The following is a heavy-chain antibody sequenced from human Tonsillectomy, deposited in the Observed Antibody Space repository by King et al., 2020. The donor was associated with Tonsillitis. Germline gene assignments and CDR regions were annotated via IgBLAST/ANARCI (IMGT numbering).Heavy chain of an antibody. CDR3: AKDWRLGGYTYGLFDY. D-gene: IGHD5-18*01. Sequence: VQLVESGGGVVQPGGSLRLSCSASGFTFSSYGIHWVRQAPGKGLEWVAFIHYDGNNKYYAESVKVRFTIYRDNSKNTLYLQMNSLRADDTAVYYCAKDWRLGGYTYGLFDYWGQGTLVTVSS. CDR1: GFTFSSYG. J-gene: IGHJ4*02. CDR2: IHYDGNNK. V-gene: IGHV3-30*02.